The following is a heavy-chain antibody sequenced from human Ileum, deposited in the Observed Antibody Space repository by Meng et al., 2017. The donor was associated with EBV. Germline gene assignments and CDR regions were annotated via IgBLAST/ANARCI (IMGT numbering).Heavy chain of an antibody. Sequence: QLRREGSGPGVGKPPGTFAPTWAVAGGSTSSSNCWSWGRQPPGKGLEWIGEIYHSGSTNYNPSLKSRVTISVDKSKNQFSLNLSSVTAADTAVYYCARVGQWLPIDYWGQGTLVTVSS. J-gene: IGHJ4*02. V-gene: IGHV4-4*03. CDR2: IYHSGST. CDR1: GGSTSSSNC. CDR3: ARVGQWLPIDY. D-gene: IGHD6-19*01.